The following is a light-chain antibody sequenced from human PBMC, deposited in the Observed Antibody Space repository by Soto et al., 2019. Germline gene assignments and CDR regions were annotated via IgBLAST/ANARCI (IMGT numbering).Light chain of an antibody. Sequence: MMMTQSPATLSVSPGERVTLSCRTSHSVNSHVAWYQQKPGQAPSLLLYGASTRATGIPVRFSGSGFGTEFTLTISSLQSEDFAVDYCQQYKNWPLFGQGTRLEIK. J-gene: IGKJ5*01. V-gene: IGKV3-15*01. CDR2: GAS. CDR3: QQYKNWPL. CDR1: HSVNSH.